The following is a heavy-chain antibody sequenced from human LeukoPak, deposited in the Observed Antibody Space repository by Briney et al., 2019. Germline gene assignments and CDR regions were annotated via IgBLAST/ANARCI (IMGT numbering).Heavy chain of an antibody. CDR3: AKDRQTITIFGVVNTPRANFDY. J-gene: IGHJ4*02. V-gene: IGHV3-30*02. Sequence: RGSLRLSCAASGCSFSRYDIHWVRQAPGKGLEWVAFIRYDGSNKNYADSVKGRFTISRDNFMSTVYLQMNSLRAEDTAVYYCAKDRQTITIFGVVNTPRANFDYWGQGTLVTVSS. CDR2: IRYDGSNK. D-gene: IGHD3-3*01. CDR1: GCSFSRYD.